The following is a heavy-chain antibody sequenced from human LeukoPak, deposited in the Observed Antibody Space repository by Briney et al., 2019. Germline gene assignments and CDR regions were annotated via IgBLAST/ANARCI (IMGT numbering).Heavy chain of an antibody. CDR3: ARDPYSNFFGAFDI. D-gene: IGHD6-13*01. Sequence: GGSLRLSCVASTFTFSSYWMSWVRQAPGKGLEWVANIKRDGSEEYYVDSVKGRFTISRDNAKNLLYLQMNSLRAEDTAVYYCARDPYSNFFGAFDIWGQGTMVTVSS. V-gene: IGHV3-7*04. CDR2: IKRDGSEE. CDR1: TFTFSSYW. J-gene: IGHJ3*02.